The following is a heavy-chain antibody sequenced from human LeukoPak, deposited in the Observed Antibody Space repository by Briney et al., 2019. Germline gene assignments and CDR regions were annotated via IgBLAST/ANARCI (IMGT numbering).Heavy chain of an antibody. CDR3: ARVVGSDYYDYVWGSYRPSEVFDY. CDR1: GGSFSGYY. J-gene: IGHJ4*02. D-gene: IGHD3-16*02. V-gene: IGHV4-59*01. Sequence: SETLSLTCAVYGGSFSGYYWSWIRQPPGKGLEWIGYIYYSGSTNYNPSLKSRVTISVDTSKNQFSLKLSSVTAADTAVYYCARVVGSDYYDYVWGSYRPSEVFDYWGQGTLVTVSS. CDR2: IYYSGST.